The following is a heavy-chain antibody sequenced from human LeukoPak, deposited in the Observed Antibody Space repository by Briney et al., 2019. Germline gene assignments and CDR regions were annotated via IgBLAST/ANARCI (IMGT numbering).Heavy chain of an antibody. CDR3: ARGGELNYESSGPKPWSKPYNWLNP. Sequence: SETLSLTCAVYGGSFSGYYWSWIRQPPGKGLEWIGEINHSGSTNYNPSLKSRVTISVDTSKNQFSLKLSSVTAADTAVYYCARGGELNYESSGPKPWSKPYNWLNPGGRGPLVTVSS. CDR2: INHSGST. V-gene: IGHV4-34*01. CDR1: GGSFSGYY. D-gene: IGHD3-22*01. J-gene: IGHJ5*02.